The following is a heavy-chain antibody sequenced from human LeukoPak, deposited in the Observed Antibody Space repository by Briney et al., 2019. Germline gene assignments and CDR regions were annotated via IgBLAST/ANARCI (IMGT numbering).Heavy chain of an antibody. D-gene: IGHD1-26*01. J-gene: IGHJ4*02. Sequence: GGSLRLSCAASRFPFGSYAMCWVRQAPGKGLEWVSTIGGGSETTSYADSAKGRFTNSRDNSKNTVYLQMNSLRAEDTAVHYCAKVLSGSQDYWGQGTLVTVFS. V-gene: IGHV3-23*01. CDR1: RFPFGSYA. CDR2: IGGGSETT. CDR3: AKVLSGSQDY.